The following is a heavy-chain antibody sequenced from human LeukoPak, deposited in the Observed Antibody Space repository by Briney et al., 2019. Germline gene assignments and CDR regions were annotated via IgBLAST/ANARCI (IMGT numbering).Heavy chain of an antibody. J-gene: IGHJ4*02. CDR1: GGSISSGGYS. CDR3: ARGSAGSIDY. Sequence: SQTLSLTCAVSGGSISSGGYSWSWIRQPPGKGLEWIGYIYHSGSTYCNPSLKSRVTISVDRSKNQFSLKLSSVTAADTAVYYCARGSAGSIDYWGQGTLVTVSS. D-gene: IGHD3-10*01. V-gene: IGHV4-30-2*01. CDR2: IYHSGST.